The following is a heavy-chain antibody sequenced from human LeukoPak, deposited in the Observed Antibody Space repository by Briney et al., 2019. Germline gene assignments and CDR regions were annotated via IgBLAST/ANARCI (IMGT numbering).Heavy chain of an antibody. V-gene: IGHV3-64D*06. Sequence: GGSLRLSCTASGFTFSSYAMHWVRQAPGKGLEYVSAISSNGGSTYYADSVKGRFTISRDNSKNTLYLQMSSLRAEDTAVYYCVKGTTGYFDYWGQGTLVTVSS. CDR3: VKGTTGYFDY. D-gene: IGHD4-17*01. CDR1: GFTFSSYA. CDR2: ISSNGGST. J-gene: IGHJ4*02.